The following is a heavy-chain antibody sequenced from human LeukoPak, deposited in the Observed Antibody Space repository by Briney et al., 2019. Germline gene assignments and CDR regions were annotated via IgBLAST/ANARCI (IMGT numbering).Heavy chain of an antibody. Sequence: GGSLRLSCAVSGFPFGDYPMNWVRQAPGKGLEWVSYISSDSSTIFYADSVKGRFTISRDNVKNSLFLQLNSLRDEDTAVYYCARDEDAFGGQGTLVTVSS. J-gene: IGHJ4*02. CDR2: ISSDSSTI. V-gene: IGHV3-48*02. CDR1: GFPFGDYP. CDR3: ARDEDAF.